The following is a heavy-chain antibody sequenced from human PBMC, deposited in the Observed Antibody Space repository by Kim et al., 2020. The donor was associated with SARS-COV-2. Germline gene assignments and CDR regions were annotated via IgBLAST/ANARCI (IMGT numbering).Heavy chain of an antibody. CDR3: ASQWLVQGGLDY. Sequence: ASVKVSCKASGGTFSSYAISWVRQAPGQGLEWMGGIIPIFGTANYAQKFQGRVTITADESTSTAYMELSSLRSEDTAVYYCASQWLVQGGLDYWGQGTLVTVSS. J-gene: IGHJ4*02. D-gene: IGHD6-19*01. CDR1: GGTFSSYA. CDR2: IIPIFGTA. V-gene: IGHV1-69*13.